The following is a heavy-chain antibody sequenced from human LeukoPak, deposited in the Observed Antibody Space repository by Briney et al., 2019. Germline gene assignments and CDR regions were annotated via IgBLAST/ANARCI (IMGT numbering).Heavy chain of an antibody. J-gene: IGHJ4*02. Sequence: SETLSLTCTVSGGSISSSSYYWGWIRQPPGKGLEWIGSIYYSGSTYYNPSLKSRVTISVDTSKNQFSLKLSSVTAADTAVYYCARDHGNLRSWYSYYFDYWGQGTLVTVSS. V-gene: IGHV4-39*07. CDR2: IYYSGST. CDR1: GGSISSSSYY. D-gene: IGHD6-13*01. CDR3: ARDHGNLRSWYSYYFDY.